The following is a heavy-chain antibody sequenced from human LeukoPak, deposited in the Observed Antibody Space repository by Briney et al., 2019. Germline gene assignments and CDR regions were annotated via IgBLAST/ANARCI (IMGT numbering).Heavy chain of an antibody. D-gene: IGHD3-10*01. V-gene: IGHV3-7*01. CDR1: GFSFSTYW. J-gene: IGHJ4*02. CDR2: IKPDGSRE. CDR3: ARDTWNYLLDY. Sequence: PGGSLRLSCAASGFSFSTYWMTWVRQAPGKGLEWVAHIKPDGSREDYVDSVKGRFTISRDNAKNSLYLQMNNLRVEDTAIYYCARDTWNYLLDYWGQGILVTVSP.